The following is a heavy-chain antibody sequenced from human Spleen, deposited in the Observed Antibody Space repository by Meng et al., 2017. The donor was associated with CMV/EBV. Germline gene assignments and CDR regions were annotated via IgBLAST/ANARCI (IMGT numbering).Heavy chain of an antibody. CDR1: GGTFSSYA. CDR3: ARVPFVVPAAILRHWYFDL. D-gene: IGHD2-2*01. Sequence: SVKVSCKASGGTFSSYAISWVRQAPGQGLEWMGGIIPIFGTANYAQKFQGRVTITTDESTSTAYMELSSLRSEDTAVYYCARVPFVVPAAILRHWYFDLWGRGTLVTVSS. V-gene: IGHV1-69*05. CDR2: IIPIFGTA. J-gene: IGHJ2*01.